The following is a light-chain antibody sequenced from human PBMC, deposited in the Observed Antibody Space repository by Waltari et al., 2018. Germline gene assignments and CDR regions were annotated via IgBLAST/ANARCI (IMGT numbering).Light chain of an antibody. V-gene: IGKV3-11*01. J-gene: IGKJ5*01. CDR2: DAS. CDR3: QQRTNGPPVT. Sequence: EIVLTQSPATLSLSPGERATLSCRASQSVSTYLAWYQHKPGQAPRLLISDASNRATGIPARFSGSGSGTDFTLTISSLEPDDFAVYYCQQRTNGPPVTFGQGTRLDLK. CDR1: QSVSTY.